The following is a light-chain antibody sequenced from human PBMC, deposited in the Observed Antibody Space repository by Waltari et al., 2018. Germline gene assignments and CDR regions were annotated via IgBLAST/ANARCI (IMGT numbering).Light chain of an antibody. Sequence: QLVLTQSPSASASLGASVKLTCTLSSGHSSNIIAWLQQQPEKGPRYVMKVNSDGSHSKGDEIPDRFSGSRSGAERYLTISSLQSEDEADYYCQTGGHGTWVFGGGTKLTVL. CDR2: VNSDGSH. V-gene: IGLV4-69*01. CDR1: SGHSSNI. J-gene: IGLJ3*02. CDR3: QTGGHGTWV.